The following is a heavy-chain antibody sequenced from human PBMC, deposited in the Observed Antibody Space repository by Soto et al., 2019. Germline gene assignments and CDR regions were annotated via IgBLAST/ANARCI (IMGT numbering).Heavy chain of an antibody. Sequence: VGSLRLSCASSGFTFSSYGMQCVRHAPGKGLEWVAVIWYDGSNKYYADSVKGRFTISRDNSKNTLYLQMNSLRAEDTAVYYCARVYSSWSPLEAWGQGTMGTVS. CDR1: GFTFSSYG. D-gene: IGHD6-6*01. V-gene: IGHV3-33*01. CDR3: ARVYSSWSPLEA. J-gene: IGHJ5*02. CDR2: IWYDGSNK.